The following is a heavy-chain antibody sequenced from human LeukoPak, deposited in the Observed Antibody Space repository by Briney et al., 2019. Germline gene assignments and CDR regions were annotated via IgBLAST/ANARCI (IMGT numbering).Heavy chain of an antibody. J-gene: IGHJ4*02. V-gene: IGHV3-23*01. D-gene: IGHD2-21*01. Sequence: GGSLRLSCAASGFIFSSYAMTCVRQAPGKGLEWVSSISESGTGTYYADSVRGRFTLSRGNSKNTLYLQMNNLRAEDTAVYYCARLRGDFWGQGTLVTVSS. CDR2: ISESGTGT. CDR1: GFIFSSYA. CDR3: ARLRGDF.